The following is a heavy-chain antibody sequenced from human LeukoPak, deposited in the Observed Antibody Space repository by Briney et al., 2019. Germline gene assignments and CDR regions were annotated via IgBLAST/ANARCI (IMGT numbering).Heavy chain of an antibody. D-gene: IGHD2-2*01. V-gene: IGHV1-18*01. CDR2: ISAYNGNT. CDR3: ATFWYQLRQDIMDV. CDR1: GYTFTSYG. J-gene: IGHJ6*03. Sequence: GASVKVSCKASGYTFTSYGISWVRQAPGQGLEWMGWISAYNGNTNYAQKLQGRVTMTTDTSTSTAYMELRSLRSEDTAVYYCATFWYQLRQDIMDVWGKGTTVTVSS.